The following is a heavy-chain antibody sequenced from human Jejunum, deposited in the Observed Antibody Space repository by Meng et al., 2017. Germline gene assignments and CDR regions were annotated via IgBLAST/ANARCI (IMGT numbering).Heavy chain of an antibody. CDR3: AKDEGTTTAFDH. V-gene: IGHV1-2*06. Sequence: QVHLVQSGAEVKKPEASVRVSCEASGYTFTAYYVHWVRQAPGQGLEWMGRMNPNNGDTNYAQKFQGRVTMTRATSTAYMDLSSLTSDDTAVYYCAKDEGTTTAFDHWGQGTLVTVSS. CDR1: GYTFTAYY. CDR2: MNPNNGDT. J-gene: IGHJ4*02. D-gene: IGHD1-26*01.